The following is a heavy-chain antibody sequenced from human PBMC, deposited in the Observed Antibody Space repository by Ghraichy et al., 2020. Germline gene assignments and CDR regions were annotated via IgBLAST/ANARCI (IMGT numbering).Heavy chain of an antibody. Sequence: GGSLRLSCAVSGYGVTEAWMSWVRQAPGKGLEWVGRIKNRIETGTTDYAASVRGRFTISRDVSTNTLFLQMDSLQTEDTGIYYCATVGGGEGWNDIYYRYYLDVWGKGTTVIVSS. CDR1: GYGVTEAW. J-gene: IGHJ6*03. V-gene: IGHV3-15*01. D-gene: IGHD1-1*01. CDR2: IKNRIETGTT. CDR3: ATVGGGEGWNDIYYRYYLDV.